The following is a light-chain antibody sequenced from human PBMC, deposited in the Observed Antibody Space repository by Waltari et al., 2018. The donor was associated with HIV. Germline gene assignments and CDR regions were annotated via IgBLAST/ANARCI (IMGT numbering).Light chain of an antibody. J-gene: IGKJ2*01. Sequence: DIVLTQSPATLSLSPGERATLSCRASQSVSSYLAWYQQKPGQAPRLLSYDASNRATGIPARFSGGGSGTDFTLTISSLEPEDCAVYYCQQRSTFGQGTKLKIK. CDR2: DAS. CDR1: QSVSSY. CDR3: QQRST. V-gene: IGKV3-11*01.